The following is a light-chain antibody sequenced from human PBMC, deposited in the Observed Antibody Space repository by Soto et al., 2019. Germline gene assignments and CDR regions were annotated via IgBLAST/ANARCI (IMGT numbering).Light chain of an antibody. V-gene: IGLV1-40*01. Sequence: QSVLTQPASVSGAPGQRVTISCTGGRSNLGAGYDVHWYRQLPGTAPELLIYDNSNRPSGVPARFSGSKSGTSASLAITGLQADDEADYYCQSYDTSLSGWVVFGGGTKVTVL. CDR2: DNS. CDR3: QSYDTSLSGWVV. J-gene: IGLJ2*01. CDR1: RSNLGAGYD.